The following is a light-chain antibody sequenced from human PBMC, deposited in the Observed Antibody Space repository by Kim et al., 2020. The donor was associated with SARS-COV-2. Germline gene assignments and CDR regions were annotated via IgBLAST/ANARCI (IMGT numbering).Light chain of an antibody. V-gene: IGKV1-17*01. J-gene: IGKJ5*01. CDR2: GAS. Sequence: SASVGDRVTITCRASQDIRNDLGWYQQNPGRAKRLIYGASSLQSGVPSRFSGSGSGTEFTLTISSLQPEDFATYFCLQHNTYPITFGQGTRLEIK. CDR1: QDIRND. CDR3: LQHNTYPIT.